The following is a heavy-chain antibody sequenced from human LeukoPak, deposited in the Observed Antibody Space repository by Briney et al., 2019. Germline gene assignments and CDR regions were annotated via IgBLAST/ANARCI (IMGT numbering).Heavy chain of an antibody. D-gene: IGHD7-27*01. Sequence: ASVKVSCNVSVYTLSEFSIHWVRQAPGKGLEWMGGFHPEDGETIYVQKFQGRVTVTEDTSTDTAYMELSSLRSEDTAVYYCASLTGDENFDYWGQGTLVTVSS. CDR3: ASLTGDENFDY. CDR1: VYTLSEFS. V-gene: IGHV1-24*01. CDR2: FHPEDGET. J-gene: IGHJ4*02.